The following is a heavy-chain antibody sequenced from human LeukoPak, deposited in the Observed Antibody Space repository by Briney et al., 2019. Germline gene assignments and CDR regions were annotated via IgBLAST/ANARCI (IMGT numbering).Heavy chain of an antibody. CDR3: ARPPDTDLSGNDY. CDR2: IAYDGRQQ. Sequence: GGSLRLSCAASGFRFSNYAVHWVRQGPGKGPEWVASIAYDGRQQYYAESVKGRFTLSRDNSKNTVYLQMTSLRVEDTAVYYCARPPDTDLSGNDYWGQGTLVIVSS. V-gene: IGHV3-30*04. D-gene: IGHD5-18*01. CDR1: GFRFSNYA. J-gene: IGHJ4*02.